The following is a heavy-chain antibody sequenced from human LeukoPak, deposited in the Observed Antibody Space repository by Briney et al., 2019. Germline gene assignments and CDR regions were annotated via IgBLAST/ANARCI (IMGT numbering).Heavy chain of an antibody. CDR3: AKDYYDSSGYDY. CDR1: GFTVSSNY. J-gene: IGHJ4*02. D-gene: IGHD3-22*01. CDR2: IYSGGST. Sequence: GGSLRLSCAASGFTVSSNYMSWVRQAPGKGLEWVSVIYSGGSTYYADSVKGRFTISRDNSKNTLYLQINSLRAEDTAVYYCAKDYYDSSGYDYWGQGTLVTVSS. V-gene: IGHV3-53*01.